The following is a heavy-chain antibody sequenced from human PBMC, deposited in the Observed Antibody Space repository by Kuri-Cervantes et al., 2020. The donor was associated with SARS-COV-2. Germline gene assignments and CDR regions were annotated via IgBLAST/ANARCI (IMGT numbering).Heavy chain of an antibody. V-gene: IGHV3-7*01. CDR3: AKRARVVPAAAVYYYYMDV. D-gene: IGHD2-2*01. CDR2: IKQDGSEK. J-gene: IGHJ6*03. Sequence: GESLKISCAASGFTFSTYSMTWVRQAPGKGLEWVANIKQDGSEKYYVDSVKGRFTISRDNAKNSLYLQMNSLRAEDTAVYYCAKRARVVPAAAVYYYYMDVWGNGTTVTVSS. CDR1: GFTFSTYS.